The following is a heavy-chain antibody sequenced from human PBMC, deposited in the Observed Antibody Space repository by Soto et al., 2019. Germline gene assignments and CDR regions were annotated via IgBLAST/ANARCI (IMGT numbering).Heavy chain of an antibody. CDR3: ARTVCSSASCHGYYYYGLDV. D-gene: IGHD2-2*01. V-gene: IGHV4-31*03. Sequence: QVQLQESGPGLVKPSQTLSLTCTVSGDSISSTNNYWSWIRQHPGKGLEWIGYIYYSGSTYYNPSLKSRPAISVDTSKNQFSLKLSSVTAADTAVYYCARTVCSSASCHGYYYYGLDVWGQGTTVTVSS. CDR1: GDSISSTNNY. J-gene: IGHJ6*02. CDR2: IYYSGST.